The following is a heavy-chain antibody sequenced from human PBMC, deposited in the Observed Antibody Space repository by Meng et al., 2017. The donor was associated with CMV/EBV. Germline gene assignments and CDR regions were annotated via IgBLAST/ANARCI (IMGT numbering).Heavy chain of an antibody. CDR3: AKAFSASWYREYYDD. V-gene: IGHV4-34*01. Sequence: SETLSLTCAVYGGSFSGYYWSWIRQPPGKGLEWIGEINHSGSTNYNPSLKSRVTISVDTSKNQFSLKLSSVTAADTAVYYCAKAFSASWYREYYDDWGQGTLVTVSS. CDR2: INHSGST. J-gene: IGHJ4*02. CDR1: GGSFSGYY. D-gene: IGHD6-13*01.